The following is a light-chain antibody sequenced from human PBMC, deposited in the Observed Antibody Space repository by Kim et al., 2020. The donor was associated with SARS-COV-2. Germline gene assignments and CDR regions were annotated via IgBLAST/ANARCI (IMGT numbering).Light chain of an antibody. V-gene: IGLV2-14*04. Sequence: GQSITISCTWTSSDIGAYNYVSWYQKNPGKAPKNMIYDVNRRPSGVSHRFSGSKSGNTASLTISGLQAEDEADYYCCSYTTSNTVIFGGGTQLTVL. CDR3: CSYTTSNTVI. J-gene: IGLJ2*01. CDR1: SSDIGAYNY. CDR2: DVN.